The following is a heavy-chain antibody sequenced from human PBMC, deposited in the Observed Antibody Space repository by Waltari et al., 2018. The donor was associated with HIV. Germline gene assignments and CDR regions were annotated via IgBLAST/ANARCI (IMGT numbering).Heavy chain of an antibody. CDR3: ASHPVPFCGNRRCYGGF. CDR2: ISATGATT. CDR1: GFPFVGCA. D-gene: IGHD2-21*01. Sequence: EVQLLESGGALVQPGGSLRLSCAGSGFPFVGCAIRWVRQAPGKGLEWVSSISATGATTYYSDSVKGRFTISRDNSKNTLYVQMNSLVVEDTAIYYCASHPVPFCGNRRCYGGFWGQGTLVAVSS. J-gene: IGHJ4*02. V-gene: IGHV3-23*01.